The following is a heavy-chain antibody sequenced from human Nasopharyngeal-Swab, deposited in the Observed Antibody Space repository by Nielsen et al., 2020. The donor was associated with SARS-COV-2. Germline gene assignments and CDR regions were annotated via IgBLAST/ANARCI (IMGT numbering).Heavy chain of an antibody. J-gene: IGHJ3*02. CDR3: ARGYDSSGANAFDI. CDR1: GGSISSGGYY. D-gene: IGHD3-22*01. CDR2: IYYSGST. Sequence: SETLSLTCTVSGGSISSGGYYWSWIRQHPGKGLEWIGYIYYSGSTYYNPSLKSRVTISVDTSKNQFSLKLSSVTAADTAVYYCARGYDSSGANAFDIWGQGTMVTVSS. V-gene: IGHV4-31*03.